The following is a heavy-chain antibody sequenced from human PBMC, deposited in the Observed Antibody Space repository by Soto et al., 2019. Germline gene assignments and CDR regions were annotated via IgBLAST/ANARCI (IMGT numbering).Heavy chain of an antibody. Sequence: GGSLRLSCAASGFTFSSYAMSWVRQAPGKGLEWVSAISGSGGSTYYADSVKGRFTISRDNSKNTLYLQMNSLRAEDTAVYYCAKPFGAVVPAAPAPVSAFDIWGQGTMVTVSS. V-gene: IGHV3-23*01. CDR2: ISGSGGST. CDR1: GFTFSSYA. D-gene: IGHD2-2*01. J-gene: IGHJ3*02. CDR3: AKPFGAVVPAAPAPVSAFDI.